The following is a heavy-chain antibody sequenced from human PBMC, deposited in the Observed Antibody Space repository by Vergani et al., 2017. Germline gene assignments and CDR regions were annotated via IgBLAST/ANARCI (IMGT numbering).Heavy chain of an antibody. D-gene: IGHD6-25*01. Sequence: QVQLVQSGAEVKKPGASVKVSCKASGGTFSSYAISWVRQAPGQGLEWMGRIIPILGIANYAQKFQGRVTITADKSTSTAYMELSSLRSEDTAVYYCAKGTPERAPNYYYGMDVWGQGTTVTVSS. J-gene: IGHJ6*02. CDR1: GGTFSSYA. CDR3: AKGTPERAPNYYYGMDV. V-gene: IGHV1-69*04. CDR2: IIPILGIA.